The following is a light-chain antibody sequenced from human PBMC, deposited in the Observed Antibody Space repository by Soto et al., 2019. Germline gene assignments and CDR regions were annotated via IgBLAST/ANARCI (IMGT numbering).Light chain of an antibody. V-gene: IGLV2-8*01. Sequence: QSVLTQPPSASGSPGQSVTISCTGTSGDIGGYDYVSWYQRHPGKAPKLMIYEVTKRPLGVPDRFSGSKSGNTASLTVSGLQAEDEADYYCSSYAGSNNPYVFGTGTKLTVL. CDR1: SGDIGGYDY. CDR2: EVT. CDR3: SSYAGSNNPYV. J-gene: IGLJ1*01.